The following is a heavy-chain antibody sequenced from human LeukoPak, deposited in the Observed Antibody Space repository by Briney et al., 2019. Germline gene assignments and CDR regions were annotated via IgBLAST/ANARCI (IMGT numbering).Heavy chain of an antibody. CDR1: GGSISSGSYY. J-gene: IGHJ5*02. V-gene: IGHV4-61*02. CDR3: ARANYDFWSGYYWFDP. D-gene: IGHD3-3*01. CDR2: IYTSGST. Sequence: SETLSLTCTVSGGSISSGSYYWSWIRQPAGKGLGWIGRIYTSGSTNYNPSLKSRVTISVDTSKNQFSLKLSSVTAADTAVYYCARANYDFWSGYYWFDPWGQGTLVTVSS.